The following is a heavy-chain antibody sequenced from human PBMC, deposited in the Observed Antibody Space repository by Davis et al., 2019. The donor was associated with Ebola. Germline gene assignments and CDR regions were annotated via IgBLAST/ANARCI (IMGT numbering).Heavy chain of an antibody. J-gene: IGHJ6*03. V-gene: IGHV3-53*01. CDR3: ARGLVPAAPLRYYYYMDV. Sequence: PGGSLRLSCAASGFTVSSNYMSWVRQAPGKGLEWVSVIYSGGSTYYADSVKGRFTISRDNSKNTLYLQMNSLRAEDTAVYYCARGLVPAAPLRYYYYMDVWGKGTTVTVSS. CDR2: IYSGGST. CDR1: GFTVSSNY. D-gene: IGHD2-2*01.